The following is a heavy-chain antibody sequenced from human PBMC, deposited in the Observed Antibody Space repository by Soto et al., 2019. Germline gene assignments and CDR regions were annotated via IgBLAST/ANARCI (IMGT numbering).Heavy chain of an antibody. Sequence: QVQLVESGGGVVQPGRSLRLSCAASGFTFSSYAMHWVHQAPGKGLEWVAVISYDGSNKYYADSVKGRFTISRDNSKNTLYLQMNSLRAEDTAVYYCARDGQSSSWYSRGSRWFDPWGQGTLVTVSS. CDR3: ARDGQSSSWYSRGSRWFDP. D-gene: IGHD6-13*01. CDR1: GFTFSSYA. J-gene: IGHJ5*02. V-gene: IGHV3-30-3*01. CDR2: ISYDGSNK.